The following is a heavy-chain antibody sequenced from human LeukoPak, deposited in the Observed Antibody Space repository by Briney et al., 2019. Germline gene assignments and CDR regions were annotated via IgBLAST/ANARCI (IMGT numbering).Heavy chain of an antibody. Sequence: PGGSLRLSCAASGFTFSSYAMSWVRQAPGEGLEWVSAISGSGGSTYYADSVKGRFTISRDNSKNTLYLQMNSLRAEDTAVYYCAKAGCGSCYFGWFDPWGQGTLVTVSS. D-gene: IGHD2-15*01. CDR1: GFTFSSYA. V-gene: IGHV3-23*01. CDR3: AKAGCGSCYFGWFDP. J-gene: IGHJ5*02. CDR2: ISGSGGST.